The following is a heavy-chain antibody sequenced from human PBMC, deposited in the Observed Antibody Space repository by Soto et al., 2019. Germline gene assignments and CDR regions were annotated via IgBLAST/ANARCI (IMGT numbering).Heavy chain of an antibody. CDR1: GFTFSDYY. CDR3: ARGNIVVVVAATFNWFDP. J-gene: IGHJ5*02. Sequence: QVQLVESGGGLVKPGGSLRLSCAASGFTFSDYYMSWIRQAPGKGLEWVSYISSSSSTIYYADSVKGRFTISRDNAKNSLYLQMNSLRAEDTAVYYCARGNIVVVVAATFNWFDPWGQGTLVTVSS. D-gene: IGHD2-15*01. CDR2: ISSSSSTI. V-gene: IGHV3-11*04.